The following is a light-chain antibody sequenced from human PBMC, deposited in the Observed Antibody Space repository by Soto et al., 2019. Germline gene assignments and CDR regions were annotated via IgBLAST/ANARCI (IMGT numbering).Light chain of an antibody. CDR1: QTISTS. CDR3: QQYTENSGT. V-gene: IGKV1-5*03. J-gene: IGKJ1*01. CDR2: LAS. Sequence: DIQMTQSPSTLSAFVGDRVTITCRASQTISTSLAWYQQKPGKAPKLLIYLASTLQSGVPARFSGSGSATEFTLTISSLQPDDIATYYCQQYTENSGTFGQGTK.